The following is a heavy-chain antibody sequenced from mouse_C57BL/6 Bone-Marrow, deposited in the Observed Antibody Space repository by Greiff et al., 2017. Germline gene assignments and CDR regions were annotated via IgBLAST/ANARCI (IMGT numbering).Heavy chain of an antibody. CDR2: LSSGGSFT. CDR1: GFTFSSYG. J-gene: IGHJ2*01. D-gene: IGHD2-5*01. CDR3: ARQFSYSNYGYFDY. Sequence: EVMLVESGGDLVKPGGSLKLSCAASGFTFSSYGMSWVRQPPDKRLEWVATLSSGGSFTYYPDSVKGRFTISRDNAKNTLYLQLSSLKSEYTAMYYCARQFSYSNYGYFDYWGQGTTLTASS. V-gene: IGHV5-6*01.